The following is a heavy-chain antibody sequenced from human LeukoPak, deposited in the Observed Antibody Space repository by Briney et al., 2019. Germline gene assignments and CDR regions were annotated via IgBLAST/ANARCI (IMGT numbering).Heavy chain of an antibody. CDR3: ARADRSSSWGTLDY. Sequence: SETLYLTCTVSGGSISDYYWSWIRQPPGKGLEWIGYIYYSGSTNYNPSLKSRVTISVDTSKNQFSLKLSSVTAADTAVYYCARADRSSSWGTLDYWGQGTLVTVSS. D-gene: IGHD6-13*01. J-gene: IGHJ4*02. CDR2: IYYSGST. V-gene: IGHV4-59*01. CDR1: GGSISDYY.